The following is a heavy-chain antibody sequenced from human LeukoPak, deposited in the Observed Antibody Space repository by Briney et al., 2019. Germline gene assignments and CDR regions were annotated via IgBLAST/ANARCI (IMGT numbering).Heavy chain of an antibody. V-gene: IGHV3-30*02. CDR1: GFTFSSYG. J-gene: IGHJ2*01. D-gene: IGHD2-21*02. CDR2: IRYDGSNK. CDR3: AKGVVTAGDWYFDL. Sequence: GGSLRLSCAASGFTFSSYGMHWVRQAPGKGLEWVAFIRYDGSNKYYADSVKGRFTISRDNSKNTLYLQMNSLRAEDTAAYYCAKGVVTAGDWYFDLWGRGTLVTVSS.